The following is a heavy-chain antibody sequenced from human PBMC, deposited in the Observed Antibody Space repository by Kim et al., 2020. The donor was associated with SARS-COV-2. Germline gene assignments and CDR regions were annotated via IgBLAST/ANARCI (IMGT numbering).Heavy chain of an antibody. J-gene: IGHJ4*02. V-gene: IGHV5-10-1*01. Sequence: SPSFQGHVTISADKSISTAYLQWSSLKASDTAMYYCARPGGSGSYYNGDYWGQGTLVTVSS. D-gene: IGHD3-10*01. CDR3: ARPGGSGSYYNGDY.